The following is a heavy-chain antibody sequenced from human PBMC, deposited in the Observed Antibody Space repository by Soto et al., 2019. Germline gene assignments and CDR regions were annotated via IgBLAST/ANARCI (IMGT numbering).Heavy chain of an antibody. V-gene: IGHV4-38-2*02. Sequence: PSETLSLTCAVSGYSISSGYYWGWIRQPPGKGLEWIGSIYHSGSTYYNPSLKSRVTISVDTSKNQFSLKLSSVTAADTAVYYCARDAGYFDYWGQGTLVTVS. CDR2: IYHSGST. CDR3: ARDAGYFDY. CDR1: GYSISSGYY. D-gene: IGHD6-13*01. J-gene: IGHJ4*02.